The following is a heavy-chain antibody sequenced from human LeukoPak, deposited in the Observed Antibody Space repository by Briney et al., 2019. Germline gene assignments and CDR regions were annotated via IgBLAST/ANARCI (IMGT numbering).Heavy chain of an antibody. CDR3: ARGAIFGVVIPYYYMDV. Sequence: ASVKVSGKASGGTFSSYAISWVRQAPGQGLEWMGGIIPIFGTANYAQKFQGRVTITTDESTSTAYMELSSLRSEDTAVYYCARGAIFGVVIPYYYMDVWGKGTTVTVSS. CDR1: GGTFSSYA. D-gene: IGHD3-3*01. CDR2: IIPIFGTA. J-gene: IGHJ6*03. V-gene: IGHV1-69*05.